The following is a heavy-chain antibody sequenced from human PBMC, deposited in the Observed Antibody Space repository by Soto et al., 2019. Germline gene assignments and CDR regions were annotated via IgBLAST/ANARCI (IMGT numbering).Heavy chain of an antibody. CDR2: IYYSGST. V-gene: IGHV4-39*01. Sequence: SETLSLTCTVSGGSISSSSCYWGWIRQPPGKGLEWIGSIYYSGSTYYNPSLKSRVTISVDTSKNQFSLKLSSVTAADTAVYYCATLPPYSSSWYLLDYWGQGTLVTVSS. D-gene: IGHD6-13*01. CDR3: ATLPPYSSSWYLLDY. J-gene: IGHJ4*02. CDR1: GGSISSSSCY.